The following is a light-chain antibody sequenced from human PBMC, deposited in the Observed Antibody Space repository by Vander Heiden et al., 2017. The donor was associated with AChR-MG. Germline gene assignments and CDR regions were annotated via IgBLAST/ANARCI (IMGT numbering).Light chain of an antibody. Sequence: QSALTQPASVSGSPVQSITTSCTGTSSDVGGYNYVSWYQQHPGKAPKLMIYDVSNRPSGVSNRFSGSKSGNTASLTISGLQAEDEADYYCSSYTSSSTLGVFGGGTKLTVL. V-gene: IGLV2-14*03. CDR3: SSYTSSSTLGV. CDR2: DVS. J-gene: IGLJ2*01. CDR1: SSDVGGYNY.